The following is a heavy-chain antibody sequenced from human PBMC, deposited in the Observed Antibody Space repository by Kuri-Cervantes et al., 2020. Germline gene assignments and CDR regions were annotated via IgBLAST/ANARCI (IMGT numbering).Heavy chain of an antibody. J-gene: IGHJ6*02. CDR2: MNPNSGNT. V-gene: IGHV1-8*01. D-gene: IGHD1-14*01. Sequence: ASVKVSCKASGYTFTGYDINWVRQATGQGLEWMGWMNPNSGNTGYAQKFQGRVTMTRNTSISTAYMELSSLRSEDTAVYYCARARKDGKGRYYYGMDVWGQGTTVTVSS. CDR3: ARARKDGKGRYYYGMDV. CDR1: GYTFTGYD.